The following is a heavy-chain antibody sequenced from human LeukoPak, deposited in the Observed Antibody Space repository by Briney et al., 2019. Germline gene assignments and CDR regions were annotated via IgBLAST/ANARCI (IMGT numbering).Heavy chain of an antibody. Sequence: GRSLRLSCAASGLTLSGYWMHWVRQAPGKGLVWVSRINGDASSTSYADSVKGRFTISRDNAKSTLYLQMNSLRVEDTAVYYCARARGNTYGHFEYWGQGTLVTVSS. CDR3: ARARGNTYGHFEY. J-gene: IGHJ4*02. CDR1: GLTLSGYW. CDR2: INGDASST. D-gene: IGHD5-18*01. V-gene: IGHV3-74*01.